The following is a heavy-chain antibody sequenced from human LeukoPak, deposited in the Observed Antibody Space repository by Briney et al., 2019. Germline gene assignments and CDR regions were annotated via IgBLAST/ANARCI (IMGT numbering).Heavy chain of an antibody. CDR1: GGSISSSSYY. CDR3: AREATADILTGYYTSPHFDY. V-gene: IGHV4-39*02. D-gene: IGHD3-9*01. J-gene: IGHJ4*02. Sequence: PSETLSLTCTVSGGSISSSSYYWGWIRQPPGKGLEWIGSIYYSGSTYYNPSLKSRVTISVDTSKNQFSLKLSSVTAADTAVYYCAREATADILTGYYTSPHFDYWGQGTLVTVSS. CDR2: IYYSGST.